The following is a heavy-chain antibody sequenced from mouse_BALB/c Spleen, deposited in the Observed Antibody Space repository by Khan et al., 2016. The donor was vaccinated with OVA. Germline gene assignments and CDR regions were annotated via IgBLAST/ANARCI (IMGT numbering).Heavy chain of an antibody. CDR3: ARIYGSYFDY. D-gene: IGHD1-1*01. Sequence: EVQLQESGPELVKPGASVKISCKASGYSFTGYFMNWVMQSHGKSLEWIGRINPHIGETFYNQKFKDKATLTVDKSSSTAHMELRSLASEDSAVYYCARIYGSYFDYWGQGTTLTVSS. CDR1: GYSFTGYF. J-gene: IGHJ2*01. CDR2: INPHIGET. V-gene: IGHV1-20*02.